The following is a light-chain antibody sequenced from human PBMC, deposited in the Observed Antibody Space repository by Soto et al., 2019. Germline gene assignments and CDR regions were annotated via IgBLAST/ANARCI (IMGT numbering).Light chain of an antibody. CDR2: NDS. J-gene: IGLJ2*01. CDR3: QVWDISTAL. CDR1: NIGSKN. Sequence: SYELTQPLSVSVALGQTARITCGGNNIGSKNVHWYQQKPGQAPVLVIYNDSNRPSGIPERFSGSNSGSTATLTISRAQAGDEADYYCQVWDISTALIGGGTKVTVL. V-gene: IGLV3-9*01.